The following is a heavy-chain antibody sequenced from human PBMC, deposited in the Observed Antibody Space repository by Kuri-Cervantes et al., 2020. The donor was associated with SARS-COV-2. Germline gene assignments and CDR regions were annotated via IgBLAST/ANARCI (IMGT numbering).Heavy chain of an antibody. CDR1: GFTFNNYA. CDR3: AKGFMATPPTKYYDP. CDR2: ISYHGRDT. J-gene: IGHJ5*02. D-gene: IGHD4-23*01. V-gene: IGHV3-23*01. Sequence: RGSPRVSSEAYGFTFNNYAMAWVRQAPGKGLEWVSVISYHGRDTYYADSVKGRFTISRDSSKDTLYLQMNSLRAEDTAIYYCAKGFMATPPTKYYDPWGQGTLGTVSS.